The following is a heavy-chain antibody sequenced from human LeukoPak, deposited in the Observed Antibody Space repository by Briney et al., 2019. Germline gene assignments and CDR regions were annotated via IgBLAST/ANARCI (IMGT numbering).Heavy chain of an antibody. D-gene: IGHD1-26*01. V-gene: IGHV1-46*01. CDR2: INPSGGST. CDR1: GYTFTSYY. J-gene: IGHJ4*02. Sequence: GASVKVSCKASGYTFTSYYMHWVRQAPGQGLEWMGIINPSGGSTSYAQKFQGRVTMTRDTSTSTVYMELSSLRSEDTAVYYCASWSSPAVGATGGDYWGQGTLVTVSS. CDR3: ASWSSPAVGATGGDY.